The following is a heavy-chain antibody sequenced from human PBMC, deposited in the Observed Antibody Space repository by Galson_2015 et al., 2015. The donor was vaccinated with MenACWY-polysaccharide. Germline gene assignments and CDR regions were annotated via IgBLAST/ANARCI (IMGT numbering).Heavy chain of an antibody. CDR2: IKQDGSEK. V-gene: IGHV3-7*01. CDR3: ATAPSLHVGQH. CDR1: GFTFSTYW. Sequence: SLRLSCAASGFTFSTYWMTWVRQAPGKGLEWVSNIKQDGSEKYYVDSVKGRFTISRDNAETSLYLQMNSLRAEYTAVYYCATAPSLHVGQHWGQGALVTVSS. J-gene: IGHJ1*01.